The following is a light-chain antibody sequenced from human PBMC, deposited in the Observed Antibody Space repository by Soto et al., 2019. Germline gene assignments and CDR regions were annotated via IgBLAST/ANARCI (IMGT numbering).Light chain of an antibody. V-gene: IGKV1-5*03. CDR3: QQCNTYST. CDR2: QTS. J-gene: IGKJ1*01. CDR1: QSIGSW. Sequence: DIQLTQSPSILSASVGDRVTITCRASQSIGSWLAWYQQKPGKAPNLLIFQTSNLESGVPSRFRGSGSGTEFTLTISSLQPDDFATYYCQQCNTYSTFGQGTKVETK.